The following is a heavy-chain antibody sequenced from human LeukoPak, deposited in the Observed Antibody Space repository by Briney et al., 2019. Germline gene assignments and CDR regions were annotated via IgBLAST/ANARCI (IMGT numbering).Heavy chain of an antibody. CDR2: INPSGGST. V-gene: IGHV1-46*01. CDR3: AREAPSGSYVDY. CDR1: GYTFTSYY. D-gene: IGHD1-26*01. J-gene: IGHJ4*02. Sequence: GASVKVFCKASGYTFTSYYMHWVRQAPGQGLEWMGIINPSGGSTSYAQKFQGRVTMTRDMSTSTVYMELSSLRSEDTAVYYCAREAPSGSYVDYWGQGTLVTVSS.